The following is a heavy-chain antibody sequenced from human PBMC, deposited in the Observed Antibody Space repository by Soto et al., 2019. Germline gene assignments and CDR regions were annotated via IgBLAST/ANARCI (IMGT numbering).Heavy chain of an antibody. Sequence: SETLSLTCTVSGGSISSAAYCWSWILQSPDKGLEWIGHIYDGGTTYSSPSLKGRVTISADTSETQFSLKLNSASAADTAVYNCARGPSGDKVDYWGQGIQVTVSS. D-gene: IGHD7-27*01. V-gene: IGHV4-30-4*01. CDR3: ARGPSGDKVDY. CDR2: IYDGGTT. J-gene: IGHJ4*02. CDR1: GGSISSAAYC.